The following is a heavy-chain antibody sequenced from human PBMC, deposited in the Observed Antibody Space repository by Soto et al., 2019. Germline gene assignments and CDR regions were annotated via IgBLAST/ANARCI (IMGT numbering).Heavy chain of an antibody. D-gene: IGHD3-9*01. CDR1: GGTFSSYA. CDR3: ARVLRYFDWLTSDHYYYGMDV. CDR2: IIPIFGTA. V-gene: IGHV1-69*01. J-gene: IGHJ6*02. Sequence: QVQLVQSGAEVQKPGSSVKVSCKASGGTFSSYAISWVRQAPGQGLEWMGGIIPIFGTANYAQKFQGRVTITADESTSTAYMELSSLRSEDTAVYYCARVLRYFDWLTSDHYYYGMDVWGQGTTVTVSS.